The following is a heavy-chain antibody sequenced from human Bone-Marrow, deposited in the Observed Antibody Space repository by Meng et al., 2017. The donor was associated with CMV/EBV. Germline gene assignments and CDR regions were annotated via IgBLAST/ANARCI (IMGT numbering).Heavy chain of an antibody. CDR1: TGYY. V-gene: IGHV1-2*02. J-gene: IGHJ5*02. CDR3: ATEPPGYCTNGVCYYSWFDP. CDR2: INPNSGGT. Sequence: TGYYMHWVRHAPGQGLEWMGWINPNSGGTNYAQKFQGRVTMTRDTSISTAYMELSRLRSDDTAVYYCATEPPGYCTNGVCYYSWFDPWGQGTLVTVSS. D-gene: IGHD2-8*01.